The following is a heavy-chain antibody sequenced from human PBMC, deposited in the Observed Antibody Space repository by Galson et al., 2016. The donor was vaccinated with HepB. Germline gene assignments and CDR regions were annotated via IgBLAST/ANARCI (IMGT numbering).Heavy chain of an antibody. J-gene: IGHJ4*02. CDR3: ARGRDHDGTAYHYPIFDY. Sequence: QSGAEVKKPGKSLKISCKGSGYSCINYCIGWVRQMPGKGLEWMRVIFPGDSDIRHSPSFQGQVTISADKSISTAYLQWSSLKASDTAIYYCARGRDHDGTAYHYPIFDYWGQGTLVIVSS. V-gene: IGHV5-51*01. CDR1: GYSCINYC. D-gene: IGHD3-16*01. CDR2: IFPGDSDI.